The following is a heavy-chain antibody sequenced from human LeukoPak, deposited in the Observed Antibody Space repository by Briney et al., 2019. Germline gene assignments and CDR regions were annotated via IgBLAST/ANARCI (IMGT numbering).Heavy chain of an antibody. V-gene: IGHV1-24*01. J-gene: IGHJ4*02. CDR2: EDGGP. CDR1: GYTLTPLS. D-gene: IGHD3-16*02. CDR3: VSIDLDS. Sequence: ASVKVSCKVCGYTLTPLSICRVRQAPGKGLEWMGGEDGGPIYAQKFQGRVTMTEDTSTDTAYMDVSSLRSEDTAVYYCVSIDLDSWGQGTLVTVSS.